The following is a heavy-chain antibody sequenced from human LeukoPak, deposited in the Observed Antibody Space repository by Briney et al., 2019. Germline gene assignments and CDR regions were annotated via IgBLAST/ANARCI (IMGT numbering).Heavy chain of an antibody. V-gene: IGHV1-69*05. J-gene: IGHJ4*02. CDR3: ARVGETQYSYDEGDYFDY. CDR2: IIPIFGTA. Sequence: SVKVSCKASGGTFSSYAISWVRQAPGQGLEWMGGIIPIFGTANYAQKFQGRVTMTTDKSTSTAYMELSSLRSEDTAVYYCARVGETQYSYDEGDYFDYWGQGTLVTVSS. CDR1: GGTFSSYA. D-gene: IGHD5-18*01.